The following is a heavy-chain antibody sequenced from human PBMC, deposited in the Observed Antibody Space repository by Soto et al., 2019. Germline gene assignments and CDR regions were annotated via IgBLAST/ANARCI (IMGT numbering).Heavy chain of an antibody. CDR1: GGSISSYY. D-gene: IGHD3-10*01. J-gene: IGHJ4*02. CDR3: ARAIRRGGGFDY. CDR2: IYHRGTT. Sequence: QVQLQESGPGLVKPSETLSLTCTVSGGSISSYYWSWIRQPPGKGLELIGYIYHRGTTNYSPSLKSRVTISADMSKNQFSLKLSSVTAADTAVYYCARAIRRGGGFDYWGQGTLVTVAS. V-gene: IGHV4-59*01.